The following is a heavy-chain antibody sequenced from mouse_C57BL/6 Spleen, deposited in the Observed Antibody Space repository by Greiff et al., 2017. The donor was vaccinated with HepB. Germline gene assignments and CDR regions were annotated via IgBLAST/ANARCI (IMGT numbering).Heavy chain of an antibody. CDR2: ISNLAYSI. CDR3: ARRGGPFYAMDY. J-gene: IGHJ4*01. Sequence: EVHLVESGGGLVQPGGSLKLSCAASGFTFSDYGMAWVRQAPRKGPEWVAFISNLAYSIYYADTVTGRFTISRENAKNTLYLEMSSLRSEDTAMYYCARRGGPFYAMDYWGQGTSVTVSS. CDR1: GFTFSDYG. V-gene: IGHV5-15*01.